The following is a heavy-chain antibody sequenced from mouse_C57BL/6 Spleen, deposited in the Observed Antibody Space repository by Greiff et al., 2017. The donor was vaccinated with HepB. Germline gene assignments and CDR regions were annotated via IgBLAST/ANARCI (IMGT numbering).Heavy chain of an antibody. D-gene: IGHD2-3*01. Sequence: QVQLQQSGAELVKPGASVKISCKASGYAFSSYWMNWVKQRPGKGLEWIEQIYPGDGDTNYNGKFKGKATLTADKSSSTAYMQLSSLTSEDSAVYFCARLSSYDGYLDYWGQGTTLTVTS. CDR2: IYPGDGDT. CDR1: GYAFSSYW. J-gene: IGHJ2*01. CDR3: ARLSSYDGYLDY. V-gene: IGHV1-80*01.